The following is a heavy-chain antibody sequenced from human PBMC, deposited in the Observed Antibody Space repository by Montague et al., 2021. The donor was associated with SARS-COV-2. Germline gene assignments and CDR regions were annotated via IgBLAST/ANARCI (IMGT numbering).Heavy chain of an antibody. V-gene: IGHV2-70*11. CDR1: GFSLSTSGMC. Sequence: PALVKPTQTLTLTCTFSGFSLSTSGMCVSWIRQPPGKALEWLARIDWDDDKYYSTSLKTSLTISKDTSKNQVVLTMTNMDPVDTATYYCARMTGTTASDYWGQGTLVPVPS. CDR3: ARMTGTTASDY. D-gene: IGHD1-1*01. J-gene: IGHJ4*02. CDR2: IDWDDDK.